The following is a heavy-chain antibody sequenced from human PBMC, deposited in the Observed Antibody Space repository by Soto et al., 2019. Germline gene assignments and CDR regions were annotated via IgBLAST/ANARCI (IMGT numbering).Heavy chain of an antibody. V-gene: IGHV3-74*01. J-gene: IGHJ4*02. CDR1: GFTFSTSW. CDR3: TRGGNYYFDY. D-gene: IGHD1-7*01. CDR2: INGDGGTI. Sequence: VQLVEAGGGLVQPGGSLRLSCAASGFTFSTSWIHWVRQAPGKGLVWVSRINGDGGTINYADSVKGRFTISRDNAKNTVYLQMNSLSDDDTAVYYCTRGGNYYFDYWGQGTLVTVSS.